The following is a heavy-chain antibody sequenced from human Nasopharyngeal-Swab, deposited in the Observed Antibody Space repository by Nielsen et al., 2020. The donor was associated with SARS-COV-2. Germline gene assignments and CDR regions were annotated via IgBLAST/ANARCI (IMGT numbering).Heavy chain of an antibody. CDR3: ARVYSGLVVATLA. V-gene: IGHV3-48*03. Sequence: GGSLRLFCAASGFTFSSYEMNWVRQAPGKGLEWVSYISSSGSTIYYADSVKGRFTISRDNAKNSLYLQMNSLRAEDTAVYYCARVYSGLVVATLAWGQGTLVTVSS. CDR2: ISSSGSTI. D-gene: IGHD5-12*01. J-gene: IGHJ5*02. CDR1: GFTFSSYE.